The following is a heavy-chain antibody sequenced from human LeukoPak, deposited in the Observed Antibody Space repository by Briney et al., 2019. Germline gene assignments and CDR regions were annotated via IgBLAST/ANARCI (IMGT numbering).Heavy chain of an antibody. CDR3: ARGPPSWSGPIDY. CDR1: GFTFSSYW. J-gene: IGHJ4*02. CDR2: IASDGSST. V-gene: IGHV3-74*01. Sequence: PGGSLRLSCAASGFTFSSYWMNWVRQAPGKGLVWVSRIASDGSSTTYADSVKGRFSISRDNAKNSLYLQMNSLRAEDTAVYYCARGPPSWSGPIDYWGQGTLVTVSS. D-gene: IGHD6-13*01.